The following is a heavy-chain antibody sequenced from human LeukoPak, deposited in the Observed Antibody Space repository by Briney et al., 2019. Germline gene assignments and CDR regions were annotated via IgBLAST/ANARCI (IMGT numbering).Heavy chain of an antibody. V-gene: IGHV4-59*08. J-gene: IGHJ4*02. CDR1: GGSISSYY. Sequence: SETLSLTCTVSGGSISSYYWSWIRQPPGKGLEWIGYIYYSGRTTYNPSLKSRVTISVDTSKNQFSLKLSCVTAADTAVYYCARRDPRGDFDYWGQGTLVTVSS. CDR3: ARRDPRGDFDY. CDR2: IYYSGRT.